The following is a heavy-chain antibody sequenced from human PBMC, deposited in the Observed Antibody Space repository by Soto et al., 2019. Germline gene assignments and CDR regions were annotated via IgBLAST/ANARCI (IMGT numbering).Heavy chain of an antibody. CDR1: GGTFSSYA. CDR2: IIPIFGTA. CDR3: ARAGLERLHSYYYYYGMDV. J-gene: IGHJ6*02. V-gene: IGHV1-69*13. Sequence: ASVKVSCKASGGTFSSYAISWVRQAPGQGLEWMGGIIPIFGTANYAQKFQGRVTITADESTSTAYMELSSLRSEDTAVYYCARAGLERLHSYYYYYGMDVWGQGTTVTVSS. D-gene: IGHD1-1*01.